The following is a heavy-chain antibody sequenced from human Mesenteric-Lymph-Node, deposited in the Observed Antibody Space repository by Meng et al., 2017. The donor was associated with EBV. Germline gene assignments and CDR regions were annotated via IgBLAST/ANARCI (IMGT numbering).Heavy chain of an antibody. V-gene: IGHV4-61*01. CDR2: IYYSGST. CDR3: ATGLYGDYALAN. Sequence: PGLAHPRRTLSPTGTVSGGSVSSGTYYWSWIRQPPGKGLEWIGYIYYSGSTNYNPSLKSRVTISVDTSKNQFSLKLSSVTAADTAVYYCATGLYGDYALANWGQGSLVTVSS. CDR1: GGSVSSGTYY. D-gene: IGHD4-17*01. J-gene: IGHJ4*02.